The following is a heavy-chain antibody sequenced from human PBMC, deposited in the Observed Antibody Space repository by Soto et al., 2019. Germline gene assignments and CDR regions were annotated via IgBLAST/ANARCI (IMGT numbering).Heavy chain of an antibody. Sequence: QVQLQESGPGLVKPSQTLSLTCTVSGGSISSGGYYWSWIRQHPGKGLEWIGYIYYSGSTYYNPSLKSRVTISXXTXKXXFSLKLSSVTAADTAVYYCARGRYDFWSGSNWFDPWGQGTLVTVSS. CDR2: IYYSGST. V-gene: IGHV4-31*03. CDR3: ARGRYDFWSGSNWFDP. J-gene: IGHJ5*02. D-gene: IGHD3-3*01. CDR1: GGSISSGGYY.